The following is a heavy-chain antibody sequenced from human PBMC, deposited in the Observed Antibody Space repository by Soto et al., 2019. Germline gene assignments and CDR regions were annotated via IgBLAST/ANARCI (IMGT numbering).Heavy chain of an antibody. Sequence: ASVKVSCKASGYTFTSCGISWVRQAPGQGLEWMGWISAYNGNTNYAQKLQGRVTMTTDTSTSTAYMELRSLRSDDTAVYYCASGGYYYGSGSYPDTNYYYYYGMDVWGQGTTVTVSS. CDR2: ISAYNGNT. CDR1: GYTFTSCG. D-gene: IGHD3-10*01. J-gene: IGHJ6*02. CDR3: ASGGYYYGSGSYPDTNYYYYYGMDV. V-gene: IGHV1-18*01.